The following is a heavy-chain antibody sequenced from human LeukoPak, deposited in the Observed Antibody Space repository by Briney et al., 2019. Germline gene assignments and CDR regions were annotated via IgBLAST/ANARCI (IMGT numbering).Heavy chain of an antibody. CDR2: IYYSGST. V-gene: IGHV4-31*03. J-gene: IGHJ4*02. CDR3: AREARAATITDY. D-gene: IGHD5-24*01. CDR1: GGSISSGDYY. Sequence: SQTLSLTCTVSGGSISSGDYYWSWIRQHPGKGLEWIGYIYYSGSTYYNPSLKSRVTISVDTSKNQFSLKLSSVTAADTAVYYCAREARAATITDYWGQGTLVTVSS.